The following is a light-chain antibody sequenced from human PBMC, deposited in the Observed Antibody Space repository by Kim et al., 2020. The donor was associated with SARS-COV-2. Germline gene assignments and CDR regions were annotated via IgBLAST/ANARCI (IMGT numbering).Light chain of an antibody. CDR1: QSVLSSSTNKNY. J-gene: IGKJ4*01. Sequence: DIVMTQSPDSLAVSLGERATINCKSCQSVLSSSTNKNYLAWYQQKPGQPPKLLIYWASTRESGVPDRFSGSGSGTDFTLTISSLQAEDVAVYYCQQYFRTPSLTFGGGTKVDIK. V-gene: IGKV4-1*01. CDR2: WAS. CDR3: QQYFRTPSLT.